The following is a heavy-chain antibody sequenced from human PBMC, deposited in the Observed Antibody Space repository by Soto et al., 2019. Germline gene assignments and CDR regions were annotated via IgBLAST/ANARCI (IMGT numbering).Heavy chain of an antibody. V-gene: IGHV3-21*01. CDR1: GFTFSSYS. J-gene: IGHJ4*02. CDR2: ISSSSSYI. CDR3: ARDSRGTPKNYDILTGYPAYYFDY. D-gene: IGHD3-9*01. Sequence: GSLRLSCAASGFTFSSYSMNWVRQAPGKGLEWVSSISSSSSYIYYADSVKGRFTISRDNAKNSLYLQMNSLRAEDTAVYYCARDSRGTPKNYDILTGYPAYYFDYWGQGTLVTXSS.